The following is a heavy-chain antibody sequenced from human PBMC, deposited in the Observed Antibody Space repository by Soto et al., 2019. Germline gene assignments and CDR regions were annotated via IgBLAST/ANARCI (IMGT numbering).Heavy chain of an antibody. V-gene: IGHV4-34*01. Sequence: PSWTLSLTCAFYGGSFSGSVLSWIRQTPGKGLEWIGEINNSGSTNYNPSLKSRVTISVDTSKNQFSLKLSSVTAADTAVYYCARERGTGQLGGYPPRYYYFMDVWGKGTTVTVSS. CDR3: ARERGTGQLGGYPPRYYYFMDV. D-gene: IGHD6-6*01. CDR2: INNSGST. CDR1: GGSFSGSV. J-gene: IGHJ6*03.